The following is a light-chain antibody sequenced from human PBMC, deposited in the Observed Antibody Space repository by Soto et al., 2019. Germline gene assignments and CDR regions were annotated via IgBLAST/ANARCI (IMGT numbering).Light chain of an antibody. CDR1: QSVSSSF. Sequence: EFVLTQSPGSLSLSPGERATLSSRASQSVSSSFLAWYQQKPGQAPRILIYGASTRATGITDRFSGSGSGTDFTLTIIRLEPEDFAVYYCQQYGSSPPLTFGGGTKVEIK. J-gene: IGKJ4*01. V-gene: IGKV3-20*01. CDR3: QQYGSSPPLT. CDR2: GAS.